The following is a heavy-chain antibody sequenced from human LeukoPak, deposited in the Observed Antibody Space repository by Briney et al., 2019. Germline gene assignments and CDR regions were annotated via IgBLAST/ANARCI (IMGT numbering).Heavy chain of an antibody. CDR2: VHYTGDT. CDR1: GGSISTYY. Sequence: SETLSLTCTVSGGSISTYYWSWIRQPPGKGLEWIGYVHYTGDTNYNASLKSRLIISVDRNKNQFSRRLSSVTAADTAVYFCARMGASSTWSYYFDSWGQGTLVTVSS. J-gene: IGHJ4*02. V-gene: IGHV4-59*01. D-gene: IGHD6-13*01. CDR3: ARMGASSTWSYYFDS.